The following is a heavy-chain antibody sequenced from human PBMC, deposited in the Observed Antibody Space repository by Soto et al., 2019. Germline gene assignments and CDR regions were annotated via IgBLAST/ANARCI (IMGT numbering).Heavy chain of an antibody. CDR1: GYRFTSYW. J-gene: IGHJ6*02. CDR3: ARGGYYDSSGSRNYHYYGMNV. V-gene: IGHV5-51*01. D-gene: IGHD3-22*01. CDR2: IYPGDSDT. Sequence: GESLKISCKGSGYRFTSYWIGWVRQMPGKGLEWMGIIYPGDSDTRYSPSFQGQVTISADKSISTAYLQWSSLKASDTAVYYCARGGYYDSSGSRNYHYYGMNVWGQGTTVTVSS.